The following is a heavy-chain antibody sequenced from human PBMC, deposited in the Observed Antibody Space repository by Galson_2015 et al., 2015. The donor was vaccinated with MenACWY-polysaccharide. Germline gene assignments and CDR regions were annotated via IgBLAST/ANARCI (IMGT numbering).Heavy chain of an antibody. Sequence: SVKVSCKASGGTFSSYAISWVRQAPGQGLEWMGGIIPIFGTANYAQKFQGRVTITADESTSTAYMELSSLRSEDTAAYYCARDHRVDFWSGSWEYYYYMDVWGKGTTVTVSS. CDR3: ARDHRVDFWSGSWEYYYYMDV. J-gene: IGHJ6*03. V-gene: IGHV1-69*13. CDR2: IIPIFGTA. D-gene: IGHD3-3*01. CDR1: GGTFSSYA.